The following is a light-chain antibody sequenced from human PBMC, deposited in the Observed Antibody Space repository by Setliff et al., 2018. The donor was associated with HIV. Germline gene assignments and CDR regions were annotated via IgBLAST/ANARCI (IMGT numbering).Light chain of an antibody. CDR1: SSDVNGYNY. Sequence: QSALTQSASVSGSPGQSITISCTGTSSDVNGYNYVSWYQQHPGKAPKLMIYEVSNRPSGVSNRFSSSKSGNTASLTISGLQAEDEADYYCSSYTSSSTPDVFGTGTKVTVL. CDR3: SSYTSSSTPDV. J-gene: IGLJ1*01. V-gene: IGLV2-14*01. CDR2: EVS.